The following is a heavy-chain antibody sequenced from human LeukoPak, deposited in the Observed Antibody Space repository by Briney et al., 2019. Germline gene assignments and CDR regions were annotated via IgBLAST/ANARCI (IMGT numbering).Heavy chain of an antibody. CDR3: ARGHYYDSSGYYYVDY. J-gene: IGHJ4*02. D-gene: IGHD3-22*01. CDR2: IYYSGST. CDR1: GGSISSSSYY. Sequence: SETLSLTCTVSGGSISSSSYYWGWIRQPPGKGLEWIGSIYYSGSTYYNPSLKSRVTISVDTSKNQFSLKLSSVTAADTAVYYCARGHYYDSSGYYYVDYWGQGTLVTVSS. V-gene: IGHV4-39*01.